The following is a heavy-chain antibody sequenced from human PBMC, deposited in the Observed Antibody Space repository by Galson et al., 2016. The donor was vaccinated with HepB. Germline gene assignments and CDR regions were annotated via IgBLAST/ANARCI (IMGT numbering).Heavy chain of an antibody. CDR1: GYTFTSYY. Sequence: SVKVSCKASGYTFTSYYVHWVRRAPGQGLEWMGMINPSGGSTTYAQKFQDRVTLTRDTSTSTVYMQLSSLKSEDTAMYYCAGDNTGWYGGDYWGQGTLVTVS. D-gene: IGHD6-19*01. CDR2: INPSGGST. CDR3: AGDNTGWYGGDY. J-gene: IGHJ4*02. V-gene: IGHV1-46*01.